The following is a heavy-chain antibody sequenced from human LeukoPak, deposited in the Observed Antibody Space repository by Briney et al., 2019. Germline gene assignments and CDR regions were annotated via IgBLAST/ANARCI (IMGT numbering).Heavy chain of an antibody. Sequence: GGSLRLSCAASGFTFSSYGMHWVRQAPGKGLERVAFIRYDGSNKYYADSVKGRFTISRDNSKNTLYLQMNSLRAEDTAVYYCAKDYIVLMVYAIRREYYFDYWGQGTLVTVSS. J-gene: IGHJ4*02. CDR1: GFTFSSYG. D-gene: IGHD2-8*01. CDR2: IRYDGSNK. CDR3: AKDYIVLMVYAIRREYYFDY. V-gene: IGHV3-30*02.